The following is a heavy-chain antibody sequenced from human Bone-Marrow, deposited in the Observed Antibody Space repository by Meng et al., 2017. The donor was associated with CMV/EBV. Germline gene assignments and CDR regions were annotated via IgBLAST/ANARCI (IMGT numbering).Heavy chain of an antibody. V-gene: IGHV3-11*04. J-gene: IGHJ4*02. CDR1: GFTFSDYY. Sequence: GESLKISCAASGFTFSDYYMSWTRQAPGKGLEWVSYISSSGSTIYYADSVKGRFTISRDNAKNSLYLQMNSLRAEDTAVYYCARHPLRFLEWLVWGQGTMVTFSS. CDR2: ISSSGSTI. CDR3: ARHPLRFLEWLV. D-gene: IGHD3-3*01.